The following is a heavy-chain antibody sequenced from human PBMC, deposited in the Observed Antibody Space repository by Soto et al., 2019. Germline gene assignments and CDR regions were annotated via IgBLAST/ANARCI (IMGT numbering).Heavy chain of an antibody. J-gene: IGHJ4*02. Sequence: QVQLVESGGGVVQPGRSLRLSCAASGFTFSSYAMHWVRQAPGTGLEWVAVISYDGSNKYYADSVKGRFTISRDNSKNTLYLQMNSMRAEDTAVYYCANVPRWLQLESDYWGQGTLVTVSS. CDR3: ANVPRWLQLESDY. D-gene: IGHD5-12*01. V-gene: IGHV3-30-3*01. CDR1: GFTFSSYA. CDR2: ISYDGSNK.